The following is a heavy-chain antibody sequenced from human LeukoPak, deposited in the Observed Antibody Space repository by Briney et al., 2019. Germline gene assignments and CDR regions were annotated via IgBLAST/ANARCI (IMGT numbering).Heavy chain of an antibody. Sequence: SETLSLTCTVSGGSISSSSYYWNWIRQPPGKGLEWIGSIYYSGSTYYNPSLKSRVTISVDTSKNQFSLKLSSVTAADTAVYYCARDQTQIWLGEGLWYFDYWGQGTLVTVSS. J-gene: IGHJ4*02. CDR3: ARDQTQIWLGEGLWYFDY. CDR2: IYYSGST. D-gene: IGHD3-10*01. V-gene: IGHV4-39*07. CDR1: GGSISSSSYY.